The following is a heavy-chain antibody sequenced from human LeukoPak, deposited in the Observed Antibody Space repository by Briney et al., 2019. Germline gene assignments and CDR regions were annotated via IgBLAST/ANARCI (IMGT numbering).Heavy chain of an antibody. J-gene: IGHJ4*02. Sequence: SETLSLTCTVSGGSISSGSYYWTWIRQPAGKGLEWIGRIYITESANYNSSLESRVTILVDTSKNQFSLKLSSVTAADTAIYYCARSRERTCSNPPCYVDLQAAWGQGALVTVSP. V-gene: IGHV4-61*02. CDR1: GGSISSGSYY. CDR3: ARSRERTCSNPPCYVDLQAA. CDR2: IYITESA. D-gene: IGHD2-2*01.